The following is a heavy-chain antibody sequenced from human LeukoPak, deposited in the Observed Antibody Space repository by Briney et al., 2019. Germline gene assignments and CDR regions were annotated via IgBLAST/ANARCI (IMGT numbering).Heavy chain of an antibody. D-gene: IGHD1-1*01. V-gene: IGHV1-2*02. CDR3: ARDLQQGGAFDI. CDR1: GYTFTDHY. CDR2: INPNSGGA. Sequence: EASVKVSCKTSGYTFTDHYMYRVRQAPGHGLEWMGWINPNSGGANYAQKLQGRVNMTRETSTSTVYMELSSLRSEDTAVYYCARDLQQGGAFDIWGQGTMVTVSS. J-gene: IGHJ3*02.